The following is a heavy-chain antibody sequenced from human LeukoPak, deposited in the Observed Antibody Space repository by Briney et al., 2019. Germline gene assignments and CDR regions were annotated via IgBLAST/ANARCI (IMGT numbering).Heavy chain of an antibody. CDR3: ARLRAVSSRGYYYYGMDV. J-gene: IGHJ6*02. Sequence: SQTLSLICAISGDSVSSNSAAWNWIRQSPSRGLEWLGKTYYRSKWYGDYAVSVKSRITIDPDTSKNQFSLQLNSVTPEDTAVYYCARLRAVSSRGYYYYGMDVWGQGTTVTVSS. CDR2: TYYRSKWYG. CDR1: GDSVSSNSAA. V-gene: IGHV6-1*01. D-gene: IGHD6-13*01.